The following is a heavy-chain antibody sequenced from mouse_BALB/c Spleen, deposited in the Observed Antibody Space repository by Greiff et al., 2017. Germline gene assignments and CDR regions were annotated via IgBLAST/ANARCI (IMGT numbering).Heavy chain of an antibody. CDR3: ARRGFDY. Sequence: EVNLVESGGGLVQPGGSLRLSCATSGFTFSDFYMEWVRQPPGKRLEWVAYISSGGGSTYYPDTVKGRFTISRDNAKNTLYLQMSSLKSEDTAMYYCARRGFDYWGQGTTLTVSS. D-gene: IGHD1-1*02. J-gene: IGHJ2*01. CDR1: GFTFSDFY. V-gene: IGHV5-12*02. CDR2: ISSGGGST.